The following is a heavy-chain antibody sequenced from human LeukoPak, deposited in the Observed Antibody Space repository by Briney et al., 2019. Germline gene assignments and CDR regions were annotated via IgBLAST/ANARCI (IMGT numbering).Heavy chain of an antibody. CDR2: IHSSGGS. Sequence: SETLSLTCTVSGASISNYYRSWIRQTPEKGLEWMGHIHSSGGSSYYPSLNSRLTLSIDTSRNQLSLKLPSVTAADTAVYFCARLGSYHDFWGQGALVTVSS. J-gene: IGHJ4*02. CDR3: ARLGSYHDF. V-gene: IGHV4-59*08. D-gene: IGHD1-26*01. CDR1: GASISNYY.